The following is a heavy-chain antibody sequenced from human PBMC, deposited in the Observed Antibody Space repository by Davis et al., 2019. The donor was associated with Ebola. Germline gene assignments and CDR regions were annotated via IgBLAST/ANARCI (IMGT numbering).Heavy chain of an antibody. V-gene: IGHV3-23*01. J-gene: IGHJ1*01. D-gene: IGHD4-11*01. Sequence: GESLKISCTASVITFSSYAMPCVRQAPGKGLEWVSASSGSGGSTYHADSVKGRFTISRDNSKKTLYLQMNSLRYGDTAVYYCARDLPLQAGIQHWGQGTLVTVSS. CDR1: VITFSSYA. CDR3: ARDLPLQAGIQH. CDR2: SSGSGGST.